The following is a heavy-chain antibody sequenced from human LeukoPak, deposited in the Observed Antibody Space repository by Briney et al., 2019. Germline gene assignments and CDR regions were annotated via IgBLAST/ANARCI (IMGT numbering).Heavy chain of an antibody. V-gene: IGHV4-38-2*01. CDR3: ARVKYSGGWYYYFDY. J-gene: IGHJ4*02. D-gene: IGHD6-19*01. Sequence: KTSETLSLTCAVSGYLISSGYYWGWIWQPPGKGLEWIGSIYHSGSTYYNPSLKSRVTISVDTSKNQFSLKLSSVTAADTAVYYYARVKYSGGWYYYFDYWGQGTLVTVSS. CDR2: IYHSGST. CDR1: GYLISSGYY.